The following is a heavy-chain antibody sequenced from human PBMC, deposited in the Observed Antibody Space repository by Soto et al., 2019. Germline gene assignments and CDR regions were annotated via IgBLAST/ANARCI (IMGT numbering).Heavy chain of an antibody. V-gene: IGHV1-69*13. J-gene: IGHJ4*02. CDR3: ARDPSNTSGYKMYLDY. Sequence: GASVKVSCKASGGTFSSYAISWVRQAPGQGLEWMGGIIPIFVTANYAQRFQGRVAIAADESTSTAYMELSSLRSEDTAVYYCARDPSNTSGYKMYLDYWGQGTLVTVSS. D-gene: IGHD3-22*01. CDR1: GGTFSSYA. CDR2: IIPIFVTA.